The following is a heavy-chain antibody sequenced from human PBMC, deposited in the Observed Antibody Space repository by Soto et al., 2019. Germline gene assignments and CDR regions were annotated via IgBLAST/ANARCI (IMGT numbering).Heavy chain of an antibody. V-gene: IGHV4-4*02. CDR2: IHHSGST. CDR3: AGDGPYCSGGSCYPY. Sequence: QVQLQESGPGLVKPSGTLSLTCAVSSGSISSSNWWSWVRQPPGKGLEWMGEIHHSGSTNYNPSLKSRATISVDKSKNRFSLKRISVTAADTAVYYCAGDGPYCSGGSCYPYGGRGPLVRVPS. CDR1: SGSISSSNW. J-gene: IGHJ4*02. D-gene: IGHD2-15*01.